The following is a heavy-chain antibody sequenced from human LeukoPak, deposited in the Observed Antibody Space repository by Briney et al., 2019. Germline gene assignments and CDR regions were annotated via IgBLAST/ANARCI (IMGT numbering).Heavy chain of an antibody. Sequence: PGGSLRLSCAASGFTFSSYSMNWVRQAPGKGLEWVSYISSSGSTIYYADSVKGRFTISRDNAKNSLYLQMNSLRAEDTAVYYCAKVDGSKIVVVIIYAFDLWGQGTMVTVSS. CDR2: ISSSGSTI. V-gene: IGHV3-48*04. J-gene: IGHJ3*01. CDR3: AKVDGSKIVVVIIYAFDL. CDR1: GFTFSSYS. D-gene: IGHD3-22*01.